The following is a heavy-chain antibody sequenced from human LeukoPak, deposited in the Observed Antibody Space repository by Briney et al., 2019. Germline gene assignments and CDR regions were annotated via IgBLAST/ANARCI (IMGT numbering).Heavy chain of an antibody. Sequence: PGGSLRLSCAGSGFTFNNHAMSWVRQAPGKGLEWVSGINGNGACTYYSDSVKGRFTISRDNSKNTLYLQMSSLRAEDTAIYYCAKDQGYSYYYLDYWGQGTLVTVSS. V-gene: IGHV3-23*01. CDR1: GFTFNNHA. CDR3: AKDQGYSYYYLDY. D-gene: IGHD5-18*01. CDR2: INGNGACT. J-gene: IGHJ4*02.